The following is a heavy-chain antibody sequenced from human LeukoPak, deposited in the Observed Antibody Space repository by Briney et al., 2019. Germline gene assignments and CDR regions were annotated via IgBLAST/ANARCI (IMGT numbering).Heavy chain of an antibody. CDR3: ARALYYYDSSGYYN. CDR1: GGSISSYY. Sequence: SETLSLTCTVSGGSISSYYWSWIRQPPGKGLEWIGEINHSGSTNYNPSLKSRVTISVDTSKNQFSLKLSSVTAADTAVYYCARALYYYDSSGYYNWGQGTLVTVSS. CDR2: INHSGST. J-gene: IGHJ4*02. D-gene: IGHD3-22*01. V-gene: IGHV4-34*01.